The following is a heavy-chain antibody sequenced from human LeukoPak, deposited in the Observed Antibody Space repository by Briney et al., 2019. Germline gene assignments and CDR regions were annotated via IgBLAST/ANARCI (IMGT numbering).Heavy chain of an antibody. CDR2: IIPIFGTA. Sequence: GASVKVSCKASGGTFSSYAISWVRQAPGQGLEWMGGIIPIFGTANYAQKFQGRVTITADESTSTAYMELSSLRSEDTAVYYCARVFCTRWLQSVRGYYYYGMDVWGQGTTVTVSS. CDR3: ARVFCTRWLQSVRGYYYYGMDV. V-gene: IGHV1-69*13. J-gene: IGHJ6*02. D-gene: IGHD5-24*01. CDR1: GGTFSSYA.